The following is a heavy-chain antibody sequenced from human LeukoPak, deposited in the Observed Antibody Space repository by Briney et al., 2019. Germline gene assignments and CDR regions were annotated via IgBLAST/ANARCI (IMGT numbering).Heavy chain of an antibody. CDR2: IYTSGST. J-gene: IGHJ3*02. Sequence: SETLSLTCTVSGGSISSYYWSWIRQPAGKGLEWIGRIYTSGSTNYNPSLKSRVTMSLDTSKNQFSLRLSSVTAADTAVFYCARHRAEMATITDDAFDIWGQGTTVTVSS. CDR1: GGSISSYY. V-gene: IGHV4-4*07. CDR3: ARHRAEMATITDDAFDI. D-gene: IGHD5-24*01.